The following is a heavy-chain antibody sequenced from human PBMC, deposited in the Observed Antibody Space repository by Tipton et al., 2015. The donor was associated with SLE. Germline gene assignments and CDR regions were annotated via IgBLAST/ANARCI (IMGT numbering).Heavy chain of an antibody. J-gene: IGHJ4*02. V-gene: IGHV4-39*07. CDR1: GDFISSNTYY. CDR2: IHYGGST. Sequence: TLSLTCTVSGDFISSNTYYWGWIRQPPGKGLEWIGSIHYGGSTYNNPSLKSRITMSVDTSKNEFSLNLSSVTAADTAVYYCARRHYSGPFDSWGQGTLVTVSS. CDR3: ARRHYSGPFDS. D-gene: IGHD5-12*01.